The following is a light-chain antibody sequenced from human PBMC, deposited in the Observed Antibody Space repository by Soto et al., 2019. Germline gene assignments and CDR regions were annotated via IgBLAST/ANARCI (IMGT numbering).Light chain of an antibody. CDR2: AAS. V-gene: IGKV1-39*01. Sequence: DIQMTQSPSSLSASVGDRVTITCRASQSISSYLNWYQQKPGKAPKLLIYAASSLQSGVPSRFSGSGSGTEFTLTISSLQSDDFATYFCQQYNTYSKTFGQGTKVDIK. CDR3: QQYNTYSKT. CDR1: QSISSY. J-gene: IGKJ1*01.